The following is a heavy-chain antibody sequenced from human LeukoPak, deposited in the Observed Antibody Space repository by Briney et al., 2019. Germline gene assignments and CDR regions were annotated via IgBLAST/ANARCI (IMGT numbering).Heavy chain of an antibody. D-gene: IGHD3-10*01. V-gene: IGHV6-1*01. CDR2: TYYRSKWYN. CDR1: GDNVSSNTTA. CDR3: ARHYAFDT. Sequence: SQTLSLTCAISGDNVSSNTTAWNWIRQSPSRGLEWLGRTYYRSKWYNDYAVSVKNRITINPDTSKNQFSLHLNSVTPEDTAVYYCARHYAFDTWGQGTMVTVSS. J-gene: IGHJ3*02.